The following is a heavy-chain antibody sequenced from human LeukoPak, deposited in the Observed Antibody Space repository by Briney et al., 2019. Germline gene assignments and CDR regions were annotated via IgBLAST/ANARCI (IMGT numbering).Heavy chain of an antibody. Sequence: GGSLRLSCAASGFTFSSYAMSWVRQAPGKGLEWVSYISSSGSTIYYADSVKGRFTISRDNAKNSLYLQMNSLRAEDTAVYYCARMDIVVVPAALYYFDYWGQGTLVTVSS. D-gene: IGHD2-2*03. V-gene: IGHV3-48*04. CDR1: GFTFSSYA. J-gene: IGHJ4*02. CDR3: ARMDIVVVPAALYYFDY. CDR2: ISSSGSTI.